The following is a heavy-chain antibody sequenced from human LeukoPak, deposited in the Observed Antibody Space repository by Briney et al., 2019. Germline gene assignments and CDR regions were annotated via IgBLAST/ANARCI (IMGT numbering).Heavy chain of an antibody. CDR3: QWELLDN. D-gene: IGHD1-26*01. CDR1: GFTVRSNY. CDR2: IYNDGRT. J-gene: IGHJ4*02. Sequence: GGFLRLSCAASGFTVRSNYMSWVRQAPGKGLEWVSFIYNDGRTYYADSVKGRFTISRHNSKNMLYLQMNSLRPEDTAVYYCQWELLDNWGQGTLVTVSS. V-gene: IGHV3-53*04.